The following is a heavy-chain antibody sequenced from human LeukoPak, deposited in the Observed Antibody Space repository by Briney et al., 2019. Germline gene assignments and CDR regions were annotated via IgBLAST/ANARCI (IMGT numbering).Heavy chain of an antibody. CDR3: ARADCSGSTCYLRRSWFDP. Sequence: PGGSLRLSCAASGFTFSSFDMNWVRQAPGKGLEWVSSISTSSRYIYYRDSVKGRFTISRDDAKNSLNLQMNSLRVEDTAVYYCARADCSGSTCYLRRSWFDPWGQGTLVTVSS. CDR2: ISTSSRYI. J-gene: IGHJ5*02. CDR1: GFTFSSFD. V-gene: IGHV3-21*01. D-gene: IGHD2-2*01.